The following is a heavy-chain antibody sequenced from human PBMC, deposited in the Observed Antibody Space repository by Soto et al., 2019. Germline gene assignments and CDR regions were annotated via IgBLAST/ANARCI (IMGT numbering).Heavy chain of an antibody. Sequence: SQTLSRTWVVYGGCSSDCYWSWIRQPSGKGLEWIGKITHSGSANYSPSLKSRVTISVDTSKNRFSLRLSSVTASDTAVYYCARDPAPRYIVVAKSRFDPWGRGSMVAV. CDR2: ITHSGSA. D-gene: IGHD2-15*01. CDR1: GGCSSDCY. J-gene: IGHJ5*02. CDR3: ARDPAPRYIVVAKSRFDP. V-gene: IGHV4-34*01.